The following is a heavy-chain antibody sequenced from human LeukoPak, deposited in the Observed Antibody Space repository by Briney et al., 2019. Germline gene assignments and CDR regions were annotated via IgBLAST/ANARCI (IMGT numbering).Heavy chain of an antibody. V-gene: IGHV4-34*01. J-gene: IGHJ4*02. Sequence: SETLSLTCAVYGESFIGYYWTWIRQSPGMGLEWIGEINHSGSTNYNPSLKSRVTVSVDTSKNQFSLKLASVTAADAAVYYCARRSAPGYSSGPLDYWGQGTLVTVSS. CDR2: INHSGST. CDR3: ARRSAPGYSSGPLDY. CDR1: GESFIGYY. D-gene: IGHD6-19*01.